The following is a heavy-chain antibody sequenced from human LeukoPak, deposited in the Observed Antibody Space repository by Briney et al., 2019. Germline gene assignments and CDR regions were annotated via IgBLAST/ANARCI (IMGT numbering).Heavy chain of an antibody. D-gene: IGHD4-23*01. CDR3: ARGGYGANDDAFDI. V-gene: IGHV3-48*02. CDR2: ISSSTNTI. Sequence: PGGSLRLSCAASGFTFSSYSMNWVRQAPGKGLEWVSYISSSTNTIYYADSVKGRFTISRDNAKNSLFLQMNSLRDEDTAVYYCARGGYGANDDAFDIWGQETMVTVSS. J-gene: IGHJ3*02. CDR1: GFTFSSYS.